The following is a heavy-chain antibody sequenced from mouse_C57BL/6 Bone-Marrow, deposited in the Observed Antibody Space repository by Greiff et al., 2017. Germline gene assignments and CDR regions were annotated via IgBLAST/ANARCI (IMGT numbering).Heavy chain of an antibody. CDR2: ISGGGGNT. J-gene: IGHJ2*01. CDR3: SRGYCYGSSLYFDY. V-gene: IGHV5-9*01. CDR1: GFTFSSYT. D-gene: IGHD1-1*01. Sequence: EVQGVESGGGLVKPGGSLKLSCAASGFTFSSYTMSWVRQTPEKRLEWVATISGGGGNTYYPDSVKGRFTISRDNAKNTLYLQISSLRSEDTALYYGSRGYCYGSSLYFDYWGQGTTLTVSA.